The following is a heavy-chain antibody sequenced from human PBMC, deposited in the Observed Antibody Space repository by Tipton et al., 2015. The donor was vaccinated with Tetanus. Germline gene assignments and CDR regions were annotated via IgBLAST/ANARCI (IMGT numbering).Heavy chain of an antibody. J-gene: IGHJ4*02. Sequence: TLSLTCTVSGASLSRGGYYWTWIRQNPGKGLEWIGDIYFSGSTYYNPSLKSRVSISVDTSKNQFSLRLNSVTAAGTAVYYCARDQARGARGWNYFDSWGQGTLVTVSS. CDR3: ARDQARGARGWNYFDS. CDR1: GASLSRGGYY. V-gene: IGHV4-31*03. D-gene: IGHD6-6*01. CDR2: IYFSGST.